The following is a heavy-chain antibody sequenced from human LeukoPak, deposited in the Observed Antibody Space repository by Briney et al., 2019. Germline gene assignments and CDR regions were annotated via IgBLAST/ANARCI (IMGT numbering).Heavy chain of an antibody. D-gene: IGHD5-18*01. CDR3: AKVRSPGYSYGADN. J-gene: IGHJ4*02. V-gene: IGHV3-30*18. CDR2: ISCDGSNK. Sequence: PGGSLRLSCAASGFIFSSYGMHWVRQAPGKGLEWVAFISCDGSNKYYADSVKGRFTISRENSKNTLFLQMNSLRVEDTAVYYCAKVRSPGYSYGADNWGQGTLVTVSS. CDR1: GFIFSSYG.